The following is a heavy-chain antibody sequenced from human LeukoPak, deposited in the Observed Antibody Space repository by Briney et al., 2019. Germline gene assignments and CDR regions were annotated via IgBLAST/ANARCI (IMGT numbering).Heavy chain of an antibody. CDR1: GGSISSYY. Sequence: SETLSLTCTVSGGSISSYYWSWIRQPPGKGLEWIGYIYYSGSTNYNPSLKSRVTISVDTSKNQFSLKLSSVTAADTAVYYCARGAGVTMVRGVRRQYNWFDPWGQGTLVTVSS. D-gene: IGHD3-10*01. CDR3: ARGAGVTMVRGVRRQYNWFDP. J-gene: IGHJ5*02. CDR2: IYYSGST. V-gene: IGHV4-59*12.